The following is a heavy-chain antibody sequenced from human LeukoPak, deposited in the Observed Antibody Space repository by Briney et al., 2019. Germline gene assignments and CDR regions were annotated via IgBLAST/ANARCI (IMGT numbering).Heavy chain of an antibody. CDR3: ARDRATGKPSYWFDP. CDR2: IKPDSGGT. D-gene: IGHD1-14*01. CDR1: GYTFTGYH. J-gene: IGHJ5*02. V-gene: IGHV1-2*02. Sequence: ASVKVSCKASGYTFTGYHMHWVRQAPGQGLEWMGWIKPDSGGTNYAQKFKGRVTMTTDTSITTAYMELRSLRSDDTAIYYCARDRATGKPSYWFDPWGQGSLVTVSS.